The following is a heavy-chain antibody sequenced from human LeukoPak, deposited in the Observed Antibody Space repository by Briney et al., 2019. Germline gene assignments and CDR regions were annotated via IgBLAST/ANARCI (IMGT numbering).Heavy chain of an antibody. J-gene: IGHJ4*02. CDR1: GFTFSSYS. Sequence: GGSLRLSCAASGFTFSSYSMNWVRQAPGKGLEWVSSISTSSSYIFYADSVKGRFTISSDNAKNSLYLQMNSLRAEDTAVYYCARENNGITTIRGAFDYWGQGTLVTVSS. CDR2: ISTSSSYI. D-gene: IGHD3-10*01. V-gene: IGHV3-21*01. CDR3: ARENNGITTIRGAFDY.